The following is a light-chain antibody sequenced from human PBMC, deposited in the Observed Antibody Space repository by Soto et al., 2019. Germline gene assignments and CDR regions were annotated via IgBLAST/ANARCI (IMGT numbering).Light chain of an antibody. CDR1: QSINSF. Sequence: EIVLTQSPGTLSLSPGEGATLSCRASQSINSFLAWYQQRRGQAPRLLIHGASNRATGIPDRFSGSGSGTDLTLTISRLEPEDFEVYYCQQYGGSPRTFGQGTKVDIK. CDR2: GAS. V-gene: IGKV3-20*01. J-gene: IGKJ1*01. CDR3: QQYGGSPRT.